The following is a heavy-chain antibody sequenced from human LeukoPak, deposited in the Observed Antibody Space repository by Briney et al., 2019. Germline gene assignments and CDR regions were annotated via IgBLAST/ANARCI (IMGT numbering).Heavy chain of an antibody. CDR1: GYTFAAYY. Sequence: ASVKVSCKASGYTFAAYYMHWVRQAPGKGLEWMGGFDPEDGETIYAQKFQGRVTMTEDTSTDTAYMELSSLRSEDTAVYYCASNIRFLEWLLLDYWAQGTLVTVSS. CDR2: FDPEDGET. J-gene: IGHJ4*02. V-gene: IGHV1-24*01. D-gene: IGHD3-3*01. CDR3: ASNIRFLEWLLLDY.